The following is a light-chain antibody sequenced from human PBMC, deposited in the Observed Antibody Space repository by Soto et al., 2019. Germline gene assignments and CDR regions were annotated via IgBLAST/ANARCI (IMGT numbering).Light chain of an antibody. V-gene: IGLV1-47*02. CDR1: SSNIGSNY. J-gene: IGLJ2*01. CDR3: AAWDDSLSGLVV. CDR2: SNN. Sequence: QPVLTQPPSASGTPGQRVSLSCSGSSSNIGSNYVYWYQQLPGTAPQLLIYSNNQRPSGVPDRFSGSKSGTSASLAISGLRSEDEAAYYCAAWDDSLSGLVVFGGGTKLTVL.